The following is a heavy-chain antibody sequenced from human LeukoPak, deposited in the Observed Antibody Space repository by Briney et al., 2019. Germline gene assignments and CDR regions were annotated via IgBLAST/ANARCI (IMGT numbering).Heavy chain of an antibody. CDR3: ARSDLTIFGVVSLFDY. V-gene: IGHV4-39*01. CDR1: GGSISGYY. CDR2: IYYSGTT. Sequence: SETLSLTCTVSGGSISGYYWGWIRQPPGKGLEWIGSIYYSGTTYYNPSLKSRVTISVDTSKNQFFLKLHSVTAADTAVYYCARSDLTIFGVVSLFDYWGQGTLVTVSS. D-gene: IGHD3-3*01. J-gene: IGHJ4*02.